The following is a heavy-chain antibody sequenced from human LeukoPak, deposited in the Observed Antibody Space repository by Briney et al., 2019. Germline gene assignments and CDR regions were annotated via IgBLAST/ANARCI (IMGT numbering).Heavy chain of an antibody. V-gene: IGHV3-33*01. CDR1: GFTFSSYG. J-gene: IGHJ6*03. CDR3: ARAHIVVVTATLTNYMDV. CDR2: IWYDGSNK. Sequence: PGRSLRLSCAASGFTFSSYGMHWVRQAPGKGLEWVAVIWYDGSNKYYADSVKGRFTIFRDNSKNTLYLQMNSLRAEDTAVYYCARAHIVVVTATLTNYMDVWGKGTTVTVSS. D-gene: IGHD2-21*02.